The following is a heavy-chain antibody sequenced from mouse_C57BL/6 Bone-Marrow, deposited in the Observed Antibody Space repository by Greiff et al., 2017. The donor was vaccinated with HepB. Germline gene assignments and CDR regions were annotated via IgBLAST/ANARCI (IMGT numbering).Heavy chain of an antibody. D-gene: IGHD2-1*01. CDR3: PRGGNYDYAMDY. CDR2: INPSSGYT. J-gene: IGHJ4*01. Sequence: VKLQESGAELARPGASVKMSCKASGYTFTSYTMHWVKQRPGQGLEWIGYINPSSGYTKYNQKFKDKATLTADKSSSTAYMQLSSLTSEDSAVYYCPRGGNYDYAMDYWGQGTSVTVSS. V-gene: IGHV1-4*01. CDR1: GYTFTSYT.